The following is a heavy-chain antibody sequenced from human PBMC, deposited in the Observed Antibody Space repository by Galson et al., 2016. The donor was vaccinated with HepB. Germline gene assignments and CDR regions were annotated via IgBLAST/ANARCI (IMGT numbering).Heavy chain of an antibody. CDR2: ISTGGRST. V-gene: IGHV3-23*01. D-gene: IGHD6-13*01. J-gene: IGHJ4*02. CDR3: AKDEEYRSGWYYADQ. CDR1: GFTFSRHA. Sequence: SLRLSCAASGFTFSRHAMSWARQAPGKGLEWVSAISTGGRSTSYADSVQGRSTISRDNSRNTLYLQMNSLRAEDTAVYYCAKDEEYRSGWYYADQWGQGTLVTVSS.